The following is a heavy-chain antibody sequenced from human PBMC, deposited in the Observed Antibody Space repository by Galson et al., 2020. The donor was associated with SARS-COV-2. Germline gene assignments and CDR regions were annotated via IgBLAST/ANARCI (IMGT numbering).Heavy chain of an antibody. Sequence: ASVKVSCKASGGTFSSYAISWVRQAPGQGLEWMGVIIPIFGTANYAQKFQGRVTITTDESTSTAYMELSSLRSDDTAVYYCARGHAHYDNSGYLTGWFDPWGQGTLVTVSS. CDR3: ARGHAHYDNSGYLTGWFDP. J-gene: IGHJ5*02. CDR1: GGTFSSYA. D-gene: IGHD3-22*01. CDR2: IIPIFGTA. V-gene: IGHV1-69*05.